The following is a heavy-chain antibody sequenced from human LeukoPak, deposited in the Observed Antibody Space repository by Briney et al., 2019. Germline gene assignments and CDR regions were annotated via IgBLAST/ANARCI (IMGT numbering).Heavy chain of an antibody. CDR1: GASISGYY. CDR3: ARDEENDILTGGGIDP. D-gene: IGHD3-9*01. Sequence: SETLSLTCTVSGASISGYYRSWIRQPAGKGLDWIGRIYTSGSTNYNPSLKSRVTMSVDTSKNQFSLKLSSVTAADTAVYYCARDEENDILTGGGIDPWGQGALVTVSS. CDR2: IYTSGST. J-gene: IGHJ5*02. V-gene: IGHV4-4*07.